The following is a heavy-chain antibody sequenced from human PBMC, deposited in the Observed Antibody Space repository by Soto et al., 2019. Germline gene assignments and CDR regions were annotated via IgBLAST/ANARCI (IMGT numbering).Heavy chain of an antibody. CDR2: IYFSGRI. CDR1: GVSISSSGDY. D-gene: IGHD6-19*01. Sequence: PSETLSLTCAVSGVSISSSGDYWGWLRQPPGKGLEWIATIYFSGRIYYNPSLKSRVTISVDTSKNQFSLKLSSVTAADTAVYYCARQSIAVAGMLSWFDPWGQGTLVTVSS. J-gene: IGHJ5*02. CDR3: ARQSIAVAGMLSWFDP. V-gene: IGHV4-39*07.